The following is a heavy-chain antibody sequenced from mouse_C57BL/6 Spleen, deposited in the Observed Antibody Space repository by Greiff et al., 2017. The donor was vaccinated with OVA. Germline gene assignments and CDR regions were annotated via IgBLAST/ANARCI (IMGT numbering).Heavy chain of an antibody. CDR1: GYTFTSYW. D-gene: IGHD1-1*02. CDR2: IYPSDSET. CDR3: ARREENGPYFDY. J-gene: IGHJ2*01. V-gene: IGHV1-61*01. Sequence: QVQLQQSGAELVRPGSSVKLSCKASGYTFTSYWMDWVKQRPGQGLEWIGNIYPSDSETHYNQKFKDKATLTVDKSSSTAYMQLSSLTSEDSAVYYCARREENGPYFDYWGQGTTLTVSS.